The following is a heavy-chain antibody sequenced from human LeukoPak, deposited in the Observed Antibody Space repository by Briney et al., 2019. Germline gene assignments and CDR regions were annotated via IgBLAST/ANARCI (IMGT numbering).Heavy chain of an antibody. CDR1: GFTFSSYS. J-gene: IGHJ4*02. CDR3: ARFLPVGATAVVFDY. D-gene: IGHD1-26*01. Sequence: GGSLRLSCAASGFTFSSYSMNWVRQAPRKGLGLDSSISSSSSYIYCADSVTARYTISTDNAKNSLYMQMNSLRDEDTAVYYCARFLPVGATAVVFDYWGKGTLVTVSS. V-gene: IGHV3-21*01. CDR2: ISSSSSYI.